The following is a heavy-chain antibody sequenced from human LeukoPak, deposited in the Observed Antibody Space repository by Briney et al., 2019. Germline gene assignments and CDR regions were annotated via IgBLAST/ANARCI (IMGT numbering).Heavy chain of an antibody. D-gene: IGHD2-15*01. CDR2: IYYSGIT. J-gene: IGHJ4*02. CDR3: ARAAQGYCSGGSCSTIDY. CDR1: GGSINNYY. V-gene: IGHV4-59*12. Sequence: SETLSLTCTVSGGSINNYYWSWIRQPPGKGLEWIGYIYYSGITNYNPSLKSRVTISVDTSKNQFSLKLSSVTAADTAVYYCARAAQGYCSGGSCSTIDYWGQGTLVTVSS.